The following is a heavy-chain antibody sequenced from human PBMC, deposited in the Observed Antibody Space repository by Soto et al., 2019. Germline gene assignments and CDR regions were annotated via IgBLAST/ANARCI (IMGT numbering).Heavy chain of an antibody. CDR1: GYTLTELS. CDR2: FDPEDGET. V-gene: IGHV1-24*01. D-gene: IGHD6-19*01. Sequence: ASVKVSCKVSGYTLTELSMHWVRQAPGKGLEWMGGFDPEDGETIYAQKFQGRVTMTEDTSTDTAYMELSSLGSEDTAVYYCAAATYSSGWYYFDYWGQGTLVTVSS. J-gene: IGHJ4*02. CDR3: AAATYSSGWYYFDY.